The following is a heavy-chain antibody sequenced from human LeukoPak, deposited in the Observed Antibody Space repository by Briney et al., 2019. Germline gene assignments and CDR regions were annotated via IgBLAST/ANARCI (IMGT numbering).Heavy chain of an antibody. D-gene: IGHD2-8*02. CDR3: ARGFRLTGTGSTPMDV. Sequence: ASVKVSCKASGYTFTSYDINWVRQAAGQGLEWMGWMNPNSGNTGYAQKFQGRVTMTRNTSISTAYMELSSLRSEDTAVYYCARGFRLTGTGSTPMDVWGKGTTVTVSS. J-gene: IGHJ6*03. V-gene: IGHV1-8*01. CDR2: MNPNSGNT. CDR1: GYTFTSYD.